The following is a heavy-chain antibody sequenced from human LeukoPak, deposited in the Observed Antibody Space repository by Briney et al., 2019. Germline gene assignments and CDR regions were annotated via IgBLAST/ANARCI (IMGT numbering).Heavy chain of an antibody. CDR2: ISAYNGNT. Sequence: SVKVSCKASGYTFTSYGISWVRQAPGQGLEWMGWISAYNGNTNYAQKLQGRVTMTTDTSTSTAYMELRSLRSDDTAVYYCARDELTYYDILTGYYRESMRFDPWGQGTLVTVSP. CDR3: ARDELTYYDILTGYYRESMRFDP. CDR1: GYTFTSYG. J-gene: IGHJ5*02. V-gene: IGHV1-18*04. D-gene: IGHD3-9*01.